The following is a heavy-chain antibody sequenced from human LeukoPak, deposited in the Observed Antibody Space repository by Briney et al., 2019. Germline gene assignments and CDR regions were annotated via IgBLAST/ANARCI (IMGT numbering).Heavy chain of an antibody. V-gene: IGHV3-21*01. CDR1: GFTFSNYN. Sequence: GGSLRLSCAAPGFTFSNYNMNWVRQAPGKGLEWISSITSSSSYKFYADSVKGRFTISRDNAKNSLYLQMNSLRAEDTAVYYCARDPYSGAYYEGYYYYYMDVWGKETTVTVSS. CDR3: ARDPYSGAYYEGYYYYYMDV. CDR2: ITSSSSYK. D-gene: IGHD1-26*01. J-gene: IGHJ6*03.